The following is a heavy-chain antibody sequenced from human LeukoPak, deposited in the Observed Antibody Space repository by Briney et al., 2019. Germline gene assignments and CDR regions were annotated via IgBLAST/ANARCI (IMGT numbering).Heavy chain of an antibody. CDR1: GFTFSSYS. J-gene: IGHJ3*02. CDR3: AREKSSDQEAFDI. CDR2: ISSSSSTI. Sequence: GRSLRLSCAASGFTFSSYSMNWVRQAPGKGLEWVSYISSSSSTIYYADSVKGRFTISRDNAKSSLYLQMNSLRAEDTAVYYCAREKSSDQEAFDIWGQGTMVTVSS. D-gene: IGHD2-2*01. V-gene: IGHV3-48*04.